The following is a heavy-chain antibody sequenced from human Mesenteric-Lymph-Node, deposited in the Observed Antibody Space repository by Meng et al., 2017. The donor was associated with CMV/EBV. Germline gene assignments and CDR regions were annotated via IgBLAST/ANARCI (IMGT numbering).Heavy chain of an antibody. J-gene: IGHJ6*02. CDR3: ARENRITIFGVVSHYYYYGMDV. V-gene: IGHV3-48*04. CDR1: GFTFSRYS. D-gene: IGHD3-3*01. Sequence: GESLKISCAASGFTFSRYSMNWVRQAPGKGLEWVSYISSSSSTIYYADSVKGRFTISRDNAKNSLYLQMNSLRAEDTALYYCARENRITIFGVVSHYYYYGMDVWGQGTTVTVSS. CDR2: ISSSSSTI.